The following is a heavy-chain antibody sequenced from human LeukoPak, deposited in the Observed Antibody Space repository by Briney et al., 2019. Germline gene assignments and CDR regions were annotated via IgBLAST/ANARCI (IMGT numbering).Heavy chain of an antibody. J-gene: IGHJ5*02. CDR3: AKGPRSTGNYGPGCFDP. D-gene: IGHD1-7*01. CDR1: GFTFDYYA. V-gene: IGHV3-9*03. Sequence: PGGSLRLSCAASGFTFDYYAMHWVRQAPGKGLEWVSGISWNSGTIGYADSVKGRFTISRDNPKNSLYLQMNGLRAEDMAFYYCAKGPRSTGNYGPGCFDPWGQGTLVTVSS. CDR2: ISWNSGTI.